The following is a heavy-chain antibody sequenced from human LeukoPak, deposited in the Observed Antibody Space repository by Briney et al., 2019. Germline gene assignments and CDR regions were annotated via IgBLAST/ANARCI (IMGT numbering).Heavy chain of an antibody. Sequence: GGSLRLSCAASGFTFSSYGMHWVRQAPGKGLEWVAVISYDGSNKYYADSVKGRFTISRDNSKNTLYLQMNSLRAEDTAVYYCAKVALTGYSSGWLDYWGQGTLVTVSS. J-gene: IGHJ4*02. D-gene: IGHD6-19*01. CDR1: GFTFSSYG. V-gene: IGHV3-30*18. CDR3: AKVALTGYSSGWLDY. CDR2: ISYDGSNK.